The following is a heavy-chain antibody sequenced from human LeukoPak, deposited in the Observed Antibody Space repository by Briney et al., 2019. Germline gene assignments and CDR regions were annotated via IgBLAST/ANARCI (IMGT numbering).Heavy chain of an antibody. D-gene: IGHD6-13*01. CDR2: INHSGST. CDR1: GGSFSGYY. J-gene: IGHJ4*02. CDR3: ARIAAAGFDY. Sequence: SETLSLTCAVYGGSFSGYYWSWIRQPPGKGLEWIGEINHSGSTNYDPSLKSRVTISVDTSKNQFSLKLSSVTAADTAVYYCARIAAAGFDYWGQGTLVTVSS. V-gene: IGHV4-34*01.